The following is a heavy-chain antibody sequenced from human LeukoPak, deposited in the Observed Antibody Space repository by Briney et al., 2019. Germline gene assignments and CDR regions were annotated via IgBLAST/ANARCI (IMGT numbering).Heavy chain of an antibody. V-gene: IGHV1-2*02. Sequence: ASVKVSCKASGYTFTDYYLHWVRQAPGQGLEWMAWINPNSGGTNYAQNFQGRVTMTRDTSISTAYMELSSLRSDDTAVYYCARGGPVTMIWGVIDYWGQGTLVTVSS. CDR3: ARGGPVTMIWGVIDY. CDR2: INPNSGGT. CDR1: GYTFTDYY. D-gene: IGHD3-10*01. J-gene: IGHJ4*02.